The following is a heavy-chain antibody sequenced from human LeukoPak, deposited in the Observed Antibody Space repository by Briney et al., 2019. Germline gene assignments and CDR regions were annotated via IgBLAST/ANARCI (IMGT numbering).Heavy chain of an antibody. CDR3: ARGRRGYFDWLYLY. D-gene: IGHD3-9*01. CDR1: GGSFSGYY. Sequence: PETLSLTCAVYGGSFSGYYWSWIRQPPGKGLEWIGEINHSGSTNYNPSLKSRVTISVDTSKNQFSLKLSSVTAADTAVYYCARGRRGYFDWLYLYWGQGTLVTVSS. J-gene: IGHJ4*02. CDR2: INHSGST. V-gene: IGHV4-34*01.